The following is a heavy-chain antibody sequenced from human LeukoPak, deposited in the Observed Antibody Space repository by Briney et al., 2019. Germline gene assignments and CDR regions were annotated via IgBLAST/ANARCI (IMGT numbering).Heavy chain of an antibody. V-gene: IGHV3-9*01. D-gene: IGHD3-3*01. CDR1: GFTFYDYA. CDR3: AKDLYRGFWSGYWDAFDT. CDR2: ISWNSGSI. Sequence: GGSLRLSCAASGFTFYDYAMHWVRQAPGKGLEWVSGISWNSGSIGYADSVKGRFTISRDNAKNSLYLQMNSLRAEDTALYYCAKDLYRGFWSGYWDAFDTWGQGTMVTVSS. J-gene: IGHJ3*02.